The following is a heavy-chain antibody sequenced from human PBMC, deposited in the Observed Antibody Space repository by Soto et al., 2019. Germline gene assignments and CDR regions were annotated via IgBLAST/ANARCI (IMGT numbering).Heavy chain of an antibody. J-gene: IGHJ6*04. D-gene: IGHD1-1*01. V-gene: IGHV2-5*02. CDR2: LYWDDTR. CDR3: AHYTTDTYFDV. Sequence: QITLKESSPTLVKPTPTLTLTCSFSGLSLYTGGVGVGCIRQPPVKALAGLALLYWDDTRRYNPSLKNTLTIAKDTCENQVVLTVTDMGPVDTGTYFCAHYTTDTYFDVGGKGATVTVSS. CDR1: GLSLYTGGVG.